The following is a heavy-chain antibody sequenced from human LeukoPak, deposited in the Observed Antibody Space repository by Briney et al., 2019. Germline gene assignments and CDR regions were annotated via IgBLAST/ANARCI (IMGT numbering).Heavy chain of an antibody. CDR1: GGTFSSYA. CDR2: IIPIFGTA. Sequence: ASVKVSCEASGGTFSSYAISWVRQAPGQGLEWMGGIIPIFGTANYAQKFQDRVTITADKSTSTAYMELSSLRSEDTAVYYCARVVGLTGYSSTWYSGYYYYMDVWGKGTTVTVSS. CDR3: ARVVGLTGYSSTWYSGYYYYMDV. J-gene: IGHJ6*03. D-gene: IGHD6-13*01. V-gene: IGHV1-69*06.